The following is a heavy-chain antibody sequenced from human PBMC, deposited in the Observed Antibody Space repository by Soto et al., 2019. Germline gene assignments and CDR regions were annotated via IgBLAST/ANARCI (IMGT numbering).Heavy chain of an antibody. D-gene: IGHD5-18*01. J-gene: IGHJ6*02. Sequence: QVQLVESGGGVVQPGRSLRLSCAASGFTFSSYGMHWVRQAPGKGLVWVAVIWYDGSNKYYADSVKGRFTISRDNSKNTQYLPMNSLGAEDTAVYYCARSQSSYGTDYDGMDVWGQGTTVTVSS. CDR2: IWYDGSNK. CDR3: ARSQSSYGTDYDGMDV. CDR1: GFTFSSYG. V-gene: IGHV3-33*01.